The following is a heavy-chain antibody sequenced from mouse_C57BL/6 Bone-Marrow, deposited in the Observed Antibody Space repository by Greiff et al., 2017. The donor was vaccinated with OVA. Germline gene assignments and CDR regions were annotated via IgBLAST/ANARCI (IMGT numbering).Heavy chain of an antibody. CDR2: ISSGGDYI. D-gene: IGHD1-1*01. CDR3: TRDPGSLFDY. CDR1: GFTFSSYA. J-gene: IGHJ2*01. Sequence: EVKLVESGEGLVKPGGSLKLSCAASGFTFSSYAMSWVRQTPEKRLEWVAYISSGGDYIYYADTVKGRFTISRDKARNTLYLQMSRLKSEDTAMYYCTRDPGSLFDYWGQGTTLTVSS. V-gene: IGHV5-9-1*02.